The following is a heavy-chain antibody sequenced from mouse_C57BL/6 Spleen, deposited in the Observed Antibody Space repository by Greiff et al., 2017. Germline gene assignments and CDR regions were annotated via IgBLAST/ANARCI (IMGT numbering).Heavy chain of an antibody. CDR2: IRLKSDNYAT. J-gene: IGHJ2*01. D-gene: IGHD1-1*01. CDR1: GFTFSNYW. CDR3: AGLLITTVVAYYFDY. Sequence: EVHLVESGGGLVQPGGSMKLSCVASGFTFSNYWMNWVRQSPETGLEWVSQIRLKSDNYATHYAESVKGRFTISRDDSKSSVYLQMNNLRAEDTGIYYCAGLLITTVVAYYFDYWGQGTTLTVSS. V-gene: IGHV6-3*01.